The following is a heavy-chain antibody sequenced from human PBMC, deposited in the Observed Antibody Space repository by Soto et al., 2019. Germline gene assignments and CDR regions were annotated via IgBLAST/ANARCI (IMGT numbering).Heavy chain of an antibody. V-gene: IGHV3-48*01. CDR3: ARDKSRIAARPGYFDY. CDR1: GFTFSSYS. D-gene: IGHD6-6*01. CDR2: ISSSSSTI. J-gene: IGHJ4*02. Sequence: GGSLRLSCAASGFTFSSYSMNWVRQAPGKGLEWVSYISSSSSTIYYADSVKGRFTISRDNAKNSLYLQMNSLRAEDTAVYYCARDKSRIAARPGYFDYWGQGTLVTVSS.